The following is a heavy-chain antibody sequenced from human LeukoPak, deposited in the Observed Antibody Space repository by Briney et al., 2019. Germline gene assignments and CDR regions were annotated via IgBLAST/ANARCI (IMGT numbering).Heavy chain of an antibody. CDR3: ARDIAVPYYNYYYMDI. Sequence: SEALSLTSTVAGGCINSCYWSCIRQPAGKGLVGIGRVSTTGRTFSNPSLSSRVTMSVDTSKNQFSLRLASVTAADTAVYYCARDIAVPYYNYYYMDIWGKGTAVTVSS. V-gene: IGHV4-4*07. J-gene: IGHJ6*03. D-gene: IGHD6-19*01. CDR2: VSTTGRT. CDR1: GGCINSCY.